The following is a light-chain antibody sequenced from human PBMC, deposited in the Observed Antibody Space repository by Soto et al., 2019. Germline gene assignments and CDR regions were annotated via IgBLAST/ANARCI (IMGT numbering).Light chain of an antibody. CDR1: QSVSNNY. V-gene: IGKV3-20*01. CDR2: GTS. Sequence: ELVLTQSPGTLSLSPGERATLSCRASQSVSNNYLAWYQQKPGQAPRLLIYGTSSRATDSPDRVSGSGSGTDVSLAISRLEPEDFAVYYCQQYGGSPRTFGQGTKVDIK. CDR3: QQYGGSPRT. J-gene: IGKJ1*01.